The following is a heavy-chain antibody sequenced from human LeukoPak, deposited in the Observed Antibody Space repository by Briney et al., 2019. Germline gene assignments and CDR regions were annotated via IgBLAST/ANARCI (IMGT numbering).Heavy chain of an antibody. J-gene: IGHJ4*02. CDR2: IGTAGDT. CDR3: ARARRDFWSGYWFDY. V-gene: IGHV3-13*01. D-gene: IGHD3-3*01. CDR1: GFTFSSYD. Sequence: GGSLRLSCAASGFTFSSYDMHWVRQATGKGLEWVSTIGTAGDTYYPGSVKGRFTISRENAKNSLYLQMNSPRAGDTAVYYCARARRDFWSGYWFDYWGQGTLVTVSS.